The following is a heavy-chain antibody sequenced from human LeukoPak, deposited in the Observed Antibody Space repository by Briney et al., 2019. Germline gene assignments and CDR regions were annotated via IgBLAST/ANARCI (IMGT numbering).Heavy chain of an antibody. V-gene: IGHV4-61*01. CDR3: ATIPYSSDSYYSFDY. D-gene: IGHD2-21*01. Sequence: PSETLSLTCTVSGGSVSSGSYYWSWIRQPPGKGLEWIAYMYYRGSTNYNPSLKSRVTISVDASKNQFSLKLSSVTAADTAVYYCATIPYSSDSYYSFDYWGQGTLVTVSS. CDR1: GGSVSSGSYY. J-gene: IGHJ4*02. CDR2: MYYRGST.